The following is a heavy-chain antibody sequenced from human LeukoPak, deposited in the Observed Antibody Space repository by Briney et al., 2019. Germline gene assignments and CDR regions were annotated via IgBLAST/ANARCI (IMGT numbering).Heavy chain of an antibody. V-gene: IGHV3-21*01. J-gene: IGHJ4*02. D-gene: IGHD4-17*01. Sequence: GGSLRLSCAASGFTFSSYSMNRVRQAPGEGLEWVSSISSSSSSIYYADSVKGRFTISRDNAKNSLYLQMNSLRAEDTAVYYCARDVSDYGDYLYFDYWGQGTLVTVSS. CDR3: ARDVSDYGDYLYFDY. CDR1: GFTFSSYS. CDR2: ISSSSSSI.